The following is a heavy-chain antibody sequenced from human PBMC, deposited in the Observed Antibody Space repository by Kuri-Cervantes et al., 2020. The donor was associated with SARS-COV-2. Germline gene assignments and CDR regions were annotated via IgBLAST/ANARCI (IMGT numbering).Heavy chain of an antibody. J-gene: IGHJ4*02. Sequence: SETLSLTCTVSGGSITSSAYYWGWVRQPPGKGLEWIATIYHSGSTYYNPSLKCRVTISIDTTKNQFSLKLSSVTAADTAVYYCAGNSALSSSWPLDNWGQGTLVTVSS. D-gene: IGHD6-13*01. V-gene: IGHV4-39*01. CDR1: GGSITSSAYY. CDR2: IYHSGST. CDR3: AGNSALSSSWPLDN.